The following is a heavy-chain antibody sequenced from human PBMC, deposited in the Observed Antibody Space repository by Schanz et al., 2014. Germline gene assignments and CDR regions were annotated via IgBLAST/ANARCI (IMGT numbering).Heavy chain of an antibody. CDR2: VNSKTGNT. V-gene: IGHV1-8*01. CDR3: TKGRTFGR. Sequence: VQLVQSGAEVKKPGASVKVSCKASGYTFTSYDINWVRQATGQGLEWMGWVNSKTGNTGYAQRFQGRVTMTRNTSITTAYLELSSLRSGDTAVYYCTKGRTFGRWGQGTLVTVSS. CDR1: GYTFTSYD. D-gene: IGHD3-16*01. J-gene: IGHJ4*02.